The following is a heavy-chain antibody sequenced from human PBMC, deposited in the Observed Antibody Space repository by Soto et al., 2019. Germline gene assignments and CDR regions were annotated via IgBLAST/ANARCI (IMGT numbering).Heavy chain of an antibody. CDR2: MQPSTGRT. Sequence: ASVKVSCKASGYRFTSLDINWVRQTAGQGLEWMGWMQPSTGRTGYAQKFQGRFTMTRHTSINTAYMELTTLTSDDTAFYYCARGVSAGVDYWGQGTRVTVS. CDR3: ARGVSAGVDY. V-gene: IGHV1-8*01. J-gene: IGHJ4*02. D-gene: IGHD1-26*01. CDR1: GYRFTSLD.